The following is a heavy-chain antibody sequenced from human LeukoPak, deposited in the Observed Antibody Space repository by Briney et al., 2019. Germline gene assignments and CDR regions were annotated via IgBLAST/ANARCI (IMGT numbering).Heavy chain of an antibody. D-gene: IGHD3-10*01. CDR3: ASWFGDGSRPRYYYYYMDV. V-gene: IGHV4-59*01. CDR2: IYYGGST. CDR1: GGSISSYY. J-gene: IGHJ6*03. Sequence: SETLSLTCTVSGGSISSYYWSWIRQPPGKGLEWIGYIYYGGSTNYNPSLKSRVTISVDTSKNQFSLKLSSVTAADTAVYYCASWFGDGSRPRYYYYYMDVWGKGTTVTVSS.